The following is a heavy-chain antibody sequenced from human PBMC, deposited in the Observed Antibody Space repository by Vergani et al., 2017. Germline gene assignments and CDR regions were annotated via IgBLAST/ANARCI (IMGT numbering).Heavy chain of an antibody. CDR1: GFTFSSYS. Sequence: EVQLVESGGGLVKPGGSLRLSCAASGFTFSSYSMNWVRQAPGKGLEWVSSISSSSYIYYADSVKGRFTISRDNAKNSLYLQMNSLRAEDTAVYYCARGDWDIVVVPAAMPGIDYWGQGTLVTVSS. V-gene: IGHV3-21*01. J-gene: IGHJ4*02. D-gene: IGHD2-2*01. CDR2: ISSSSYI. CDR3: ARGDWDIVVVPAAMPGIDY.